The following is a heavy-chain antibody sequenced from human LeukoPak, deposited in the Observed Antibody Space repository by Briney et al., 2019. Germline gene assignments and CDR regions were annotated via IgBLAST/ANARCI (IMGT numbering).Heavy chain of an antibody. CDR1: GGTFSSYA. D-gene: IGHD3-22*01. CDR2: IIPIFGTA. CDR3: ARESDYDSSGYYDY. J-gene: IGHJ4*02. Sequence: SVTVSCKASGGTFSSYAISWVRQAPGQGLEWMGGIIPIFGTANYAQKFQGRVTMTRDTSTSTVYMELSSLRSEDTAVYYRARESDYDSSGYYDYWGQGTLVTVSS. V-gene: IGHV1-69*05.